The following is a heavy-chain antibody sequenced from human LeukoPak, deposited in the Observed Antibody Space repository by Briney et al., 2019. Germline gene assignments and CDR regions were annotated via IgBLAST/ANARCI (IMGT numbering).Heavy chain of an antibody. CDR1: GVSISSGDYY. CDR3: ARTYYYDSRIDP. D-gene: IGHD3-22*01. J-gene: IGHJ5*02. Sequence: SETLSLTCTVSGVSISSGDYYWSWIRQPPGKGLEWIGYTYYSGSTYYNPSLKSRVTISVDTSKNQFSLKLSSVTAADTDVYYCARTYYYDSRIDPWGQGTRVTVSS. CDR2: TYYSGST. V-gene: IGHV4-30-4*01.